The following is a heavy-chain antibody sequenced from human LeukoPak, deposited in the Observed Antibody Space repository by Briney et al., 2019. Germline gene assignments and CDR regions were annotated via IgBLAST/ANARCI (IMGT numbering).Heavy chain of an antibody. D-gene: IGHD3-3*01. V-gene: IGHV3-53*05. CDR1: GFTFSTYP. CDR3: ARDRRDFWSGYHDY. J-gene: IGHJ4*02. Sequence: GGSLRLSCAASGFTFSTYPMNWVRQAPGKGLEWVSVIYSGGSTYYADSVKGRFTISRDNSKNTLYLQMNSLRAEDTAVYYCARDRRDFWSGYHDYWGQGTLVTVSS. CDR2: IYSGGST.